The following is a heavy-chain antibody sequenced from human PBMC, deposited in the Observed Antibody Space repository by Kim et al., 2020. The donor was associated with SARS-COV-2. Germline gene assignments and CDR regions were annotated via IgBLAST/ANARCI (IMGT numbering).Heavy chain of an antibody. Sequence: ASVKVSCKASGYTFTSYAMHWVRQAPGQRLEWMGWINAGNGNTKYSQKFQGRVTITRDTSASTAYMELSSLRSEDTAVYYCARDFIVVVPAANYYYYYMDVWGKGTTVTVSS. CDR3: ARDFIVVVPAANYYYYYMDV. CDR1: GYTFTSYA. D-gene: IGHD2-2*01. CDR2: INAGNGNT. V-gene: IGHV1-3*01. J-gene: IGHJ6*03.